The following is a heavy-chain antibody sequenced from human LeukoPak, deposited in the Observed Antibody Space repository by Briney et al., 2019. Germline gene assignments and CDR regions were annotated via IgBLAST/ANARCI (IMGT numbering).Heavy chain of an antibody. J-gene: IGHJ4*02. CDR1: GFTFSSYW. CDR2: IKQDGSEK. Sequence: GGSLRLSCAASGFTFSSYWMSWVRQAPGKGLEWVANIKQDGSEKYYVDSVKGRFTISRGNAKNSLYLQMNSLRAEDTAVYYCARDLDYYGSGNYFDYWGQGTLVTVSS. V-gene: IGHV3-7*01. D-gene: IGHD3-10*01. CDR3: ARDLDYYGSGNYFDY.